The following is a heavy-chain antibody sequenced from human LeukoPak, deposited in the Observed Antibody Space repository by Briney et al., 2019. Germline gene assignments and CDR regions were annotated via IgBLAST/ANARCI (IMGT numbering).Heavy chain of an antibody. V-gene: IGHV4-39*01. J-gene: IGHJ4*02. CDR3: ARRTIYGSGSYELFDY. D-gene: IGHD3-10*01. Sequence: PSETLSLTCTVSGGSISSSSYYWGWIRQPPGKGLEWIGSIYYSGSTYYNPSLKSRVPISVDTSKNQFSLKLSSVTAADTAVYYCARRTIYGSGSYELFDYWGQGTLVTVSS. CDR2: IYYSGST. CDR1: GGSISSSSYY.